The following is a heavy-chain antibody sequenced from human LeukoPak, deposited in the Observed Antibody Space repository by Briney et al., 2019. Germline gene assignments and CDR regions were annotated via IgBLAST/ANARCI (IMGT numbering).Heavy chain of an antibody. Sequence: AGGSLRLSCEGSGFPVSANYLTWVRQAPGRGLEWVSVIYNGGFAYYGDSMKGRFTISRDNSKNTLYLQMNSLRPEDTAVYYCARDTARVGYFYGMDVWGQGTTVTVSS. CDR1: GFPVSANY. V-gene: IGHV3-53*05. D-gene: IGHD6-6*01. J-gene: IGHJ6*02. CDR3: ARDTARVGYFYGMDV. CDR2: IYNGGFA.